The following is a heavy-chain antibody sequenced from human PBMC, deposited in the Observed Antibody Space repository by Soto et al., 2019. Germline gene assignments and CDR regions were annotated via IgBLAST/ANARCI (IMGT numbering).Heavy chain of an antibody. CDR1: GFTFSSYW. D-gene: IGHD5-12*01. CDR2: INSDGSST. J-gene: IGHJ4*02. Sequence: GGSLRLSCAASGFTFSSYWMHWVRQAPGKGLVWVSRINSDGSSTSYADSVKGRFTISRDNAKNTLYLQMNSLRAEDTAVYYCARTRRRWLQLEYFDYWGQGTLVTVSS. V-gene: IGHV3-74*01. CDR3: ARTRRRWLQLEYFDY.